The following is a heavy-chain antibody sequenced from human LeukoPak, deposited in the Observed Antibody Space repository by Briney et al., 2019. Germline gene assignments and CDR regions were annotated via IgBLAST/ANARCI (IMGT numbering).Heavy chain of an antibody. Sequence: SETLSLTCTVSGGSISSSTYYWVWIRQPPGKGLEWIGSIYYNGRTYNNSSLKSRATISVDTSKNQFSLNLSFVTAADTAVYYCARSRDGYNLFDYWGQGTLVTVSS. V-gene: IGHV4-39*01. J-gene: IGHJ4*02. CDR1: GGSISSSTYY. D-gene: IGHD5-24*01. CDR2: IYYNGRT. CDR3: ARSRDGYNLFDY.